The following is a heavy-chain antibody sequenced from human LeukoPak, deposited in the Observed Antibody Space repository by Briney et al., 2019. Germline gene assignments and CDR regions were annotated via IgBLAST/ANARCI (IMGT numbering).Heavy chain of an antibody. CDR1: GFTFSNYA. CDR2: TSGSGDIT. J-gene: IGHJ4*01. CDR3: AKYRSGGGGYYSGIEH. V-gene: IGHV3-23*01. D-gene: IGHD2-15*01. Sequence: GGSLRLSCAASGFTFSNYAMTWVRRAPGEGLGWGSRTSGSGDITYYADSVKGRFTISRTNSKNTLYLQMNSLRAEDTAVYYCAKYRSGGGGYYSGIEHWGQGTLVAVSS.